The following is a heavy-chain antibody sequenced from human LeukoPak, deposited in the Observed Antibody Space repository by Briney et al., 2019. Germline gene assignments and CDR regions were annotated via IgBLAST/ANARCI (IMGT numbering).Heavy chain of an antibody. CDR3: AKDTGSYPPHDAFDI. J-gene: IGHJ3*02. Sequence: GRSLRLAWAASGFTFSSYAMSWVRQAPGKGREWVSAISGSGGSTYYADSVKGRFTISRDNSKNTLYLQMNSLRAEDTAVYYCAKDTGSYPPHDAFDIWGQGTMVTVSS. CDR2: ISGSGGST. V-gene: IGHV3-23*01. D-gene: IGHD1-26*01. CDR1: GFTFSSYA.